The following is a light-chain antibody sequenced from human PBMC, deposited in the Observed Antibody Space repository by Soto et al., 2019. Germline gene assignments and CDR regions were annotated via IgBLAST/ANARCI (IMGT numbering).Light chain of an antibody. V-gene: IGLV2-8*01. J-gene: IGLJ3*02. Sequence: QSALTQPPSASGSPGQSVTISCTGASSDVGGNDYVSWYQHHPGKVPKLMIFEVNKRPSGVPHRFSGSKSGNTASLTVSGLQAEDEADYYCCSYGFAGSDYLVFGGGTMLTVL. CDR3: CSYGFAGSDYLV. CDR1: SSDVGGNDY. CDR2: EVN.